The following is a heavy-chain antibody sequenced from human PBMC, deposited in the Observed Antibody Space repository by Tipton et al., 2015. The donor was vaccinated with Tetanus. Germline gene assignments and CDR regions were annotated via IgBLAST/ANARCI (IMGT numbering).Heavy chain of an antibody. CDR2: ISHSGSP. V-gene: IGHV4-59*12. Sequence: TLSLTCNVSGGSITKDYWSWIRQSPGKTLEWIGYISHSGSPNYNPSLKSRVTMSVDTSKRQFSLKLNSVTAADTAVYYCARGWGSSWYYFDYWGQGILVTVSS. D-gene: IGHD6-13*01. CDR3: ARGWGSSWYYFDY. J-gene: IGHJ4*02. CDR1: GGSITKDY.